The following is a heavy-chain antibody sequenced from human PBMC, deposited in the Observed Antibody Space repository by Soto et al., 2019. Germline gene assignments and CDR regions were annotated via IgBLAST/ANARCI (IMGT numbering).Heavy chain of an antibody. Sequence: GGSLRLSCAPSGFTFSSYGMHWVRQAPGKGLEWVAVISYDGSNKYYADSVKGRFTISRDNSKNTLYLQMNSLRAEDTAVYYCAKEIRGWYDYWGQGTLVTVSS. V-gene: IGHV3-30*18. D-gene: IGHD6-19*01. CDR3: AKEIRGWYDY. CDR1: GFTFSSYG. J-gene: IGHJ4*02. CDR2: ISYDGSNK.